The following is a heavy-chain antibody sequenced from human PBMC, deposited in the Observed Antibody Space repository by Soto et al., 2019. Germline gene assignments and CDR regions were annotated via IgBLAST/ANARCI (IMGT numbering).Heavy chain of an antibody. V-gene: IGHV4-39*01. J-gene: IGHJ6*03. Sequence: SETLSLTCTVSGCSISSSSYYWGWIRQPPGKGLEWIGSIYYSGSTYYNQSLKSRVTISVDTSKNQFSLKLRSVTVADTAVYYCARGRQQWLVRDYYYMDVWGKGTTVTVSS. CDR2: IYYSGST. CDR3: ARGRQQWLVRDYYYMDV. CDR1: GCSISSSSYY. D-gene: IGHD6-19*01.